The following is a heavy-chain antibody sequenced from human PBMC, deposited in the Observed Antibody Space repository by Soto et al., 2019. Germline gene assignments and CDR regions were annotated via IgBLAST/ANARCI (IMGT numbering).Heavy chain of an antibody. D-gene: IGHD3-10*01. V-gene: IGHV3-30*18. Sequence: SCKASGYTFANYGISWVRQAPGQGLEWMGLEWLAVISYDGGNKYYADSVQGRFTISRDNSKNTVYLQMNSLRAEDTAVYYCAKDRVSGWFGDSDHWGQGTLVTVSS. CDR1: GYTFANYG. CDR3: AKDRVSGWFGDSDH. J-gene: IGHJ4*02. CDR2: ISYDGGNK.